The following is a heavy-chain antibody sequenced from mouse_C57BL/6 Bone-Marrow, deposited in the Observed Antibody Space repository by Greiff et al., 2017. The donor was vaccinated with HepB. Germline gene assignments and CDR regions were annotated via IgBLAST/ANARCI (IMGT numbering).Heavy chain of an antibody. V-gene: IGHV1-64*01. J-gene: IGHJ4*01. CDR2: IHPNSGST. CDR1: GYTFTSYW. CDR3: ARRIYYSNYYAMDY. D-gene: IGHD2-5*01. Sequence: QVQLKQPGAELVKPGASVKLSCKASGYTFTSYWMHWVKQRPGQGLEWIGMIHPNSGSTNYNEKFKSKATLTVDKSSSTAYMQLSSLTSEDSAVYYCARRIYYSNYYAMDYWGQGTSVTVSS.